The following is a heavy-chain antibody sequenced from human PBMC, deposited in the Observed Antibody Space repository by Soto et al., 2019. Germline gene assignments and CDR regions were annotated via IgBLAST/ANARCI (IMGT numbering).Heavy chain of an antibody. CDR3: ARPFQSWPGGWYFDL. CDR1: GGTFSTYA. J-gene: IGHJ2*01. V-gene: IGHV1-69*13. CDR2: IIPIFGTA. D-gene: IGHD3-16*01. Sequence: ASVKVSCKASGGTFSTYAISWVRQAPGQGLEWMGGIIPIFGTANYAQKFQGRVTLTADESTSTAHMELSSLRNEDTAVYYCARPFQSWPGGWYFDLWGRGTLVTVSS.